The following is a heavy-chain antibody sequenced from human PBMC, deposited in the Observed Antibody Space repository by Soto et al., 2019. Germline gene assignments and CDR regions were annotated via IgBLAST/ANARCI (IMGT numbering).Heavy chain of an antibody. CDR3: ATTLDPRRLVPFDY. CDR1: GYTLTELS. CDR2: FDPEDGET. J-gene: IGHJ4*02. V-gene: IGHV1-24*01. D-gene: IGHD6-6*01. Sequence: ASVKVSCKVSGYTLTELSMHWVRQAPGKGLEWMGGFDPEDGETIYAQKFQGRVTMTEDTSTDTAYMELSSLRSEDTAVYYCATTLDPRRLVPFDYWGQGTLVTVSS.